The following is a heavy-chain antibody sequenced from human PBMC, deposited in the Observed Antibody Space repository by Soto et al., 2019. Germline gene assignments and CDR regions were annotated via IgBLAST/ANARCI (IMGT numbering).Heavy chain of an antibody. Sequence: ASVKVSCKASGYTFTSYDINWVRQATGQGLEWMGWMNPNSGNTGYAQKFQGRVTMTRNTSISTAYMELSSLRSEDTAVYYCGSCYSVLYYYYGMDVWGQGTTVTVSS. CDR2: MNPNSGNT. J-gene: IGHJ6*02. V-gene: IGHV1-8*01. CDR3: GSCYSVLYYYYGMDV. CDR1: GYTFTSYD. D-gene: IGHD2-15*01.